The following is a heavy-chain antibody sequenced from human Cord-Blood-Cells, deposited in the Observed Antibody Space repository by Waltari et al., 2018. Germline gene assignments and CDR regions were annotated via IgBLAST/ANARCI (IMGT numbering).Heavy chain of an antibody. CDR2: IYHSGST. D-gene: IGHD5-12*01. CDR3: ARGGGHSGYDYDY. Sequence: QVQLQESGPGLVKPSETLSLTCTVSGYSISSGYYWGWIRQPPGKGLEWIGRIYHSGSTYYNPSLKSRVTISVDTSKNQFSLKLSSVTAADTAVYYCARGGGHSGYDYDYWGQGTLVTVSS. CDR1: GYSISSGYY. J-gene: IGHJ4*02. V-gene: IGHV4-38-2*02.